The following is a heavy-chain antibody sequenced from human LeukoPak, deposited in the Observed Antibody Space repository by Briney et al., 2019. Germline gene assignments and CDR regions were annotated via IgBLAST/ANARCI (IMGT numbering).Heavy chain of an antibody. J-gene: IGHJ4*02. CDR2: IDPKSGGT. D-gene: IGHD1-1*01. CDR1: GYTFIDYY. Sequence: VASGKVSCKASGYTFIDYYMHWVRQAPGQGLEWMGRIDPKSGGTSYAQKFQGRVTMTMDTSITTAYMALNSLRSDDTAIYYCARLALSGIDYWGQGTLVTVSS. CDR3: ARLALSGIDY. V-gene: IGHV1-2*02.